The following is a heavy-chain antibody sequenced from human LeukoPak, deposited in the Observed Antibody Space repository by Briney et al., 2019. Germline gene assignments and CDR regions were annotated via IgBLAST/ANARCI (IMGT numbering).Heavy chain of an antibody. V-gene: IGHV6-1*01. CDR2: TYYKSKWYN. CDR3: ARDVNGDLYYDY. Sequence: SQTLSLTCALSGDIVSSNSAAWTWIRQSPSRGLEWLGRTYYKSKWYNDYAISVKSRITINPDTSKNQFSLQLNSVTPEDTAVYYCARDVNGDLYYDYWGQGTLVTVSS. D-gene: IGHD4-17*01. J-gene: IGHJ4*02. CDR1: GDIVSSNSAA.